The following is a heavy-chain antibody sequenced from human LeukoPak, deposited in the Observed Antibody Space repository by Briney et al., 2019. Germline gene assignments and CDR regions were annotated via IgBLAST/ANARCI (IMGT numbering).Heavy chain of an antibody. Sequence: GGSLRLSCAASGFTFSSYAMHWVRQAPGKGLEWVAVISYDGSNKYYADSVKGRFTMSRDNSRNTLYLQMNSLRAEDSAVYFCAKEAGIVLGGDYWGQGTLVTVSS. CDR3: AKEAGIVLGGDY. CDR2: ISYDGSNK. V-gene: IGHV3-30-3*01. J-gene: IGHJ4*02. CDR1: GFTFSSYA. D-gene: IGHD1-26*01.